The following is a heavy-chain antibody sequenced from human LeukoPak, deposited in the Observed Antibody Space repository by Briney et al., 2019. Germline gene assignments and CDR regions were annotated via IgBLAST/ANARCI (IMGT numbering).Heavy chain of an antibody. Sequence: GGSLRLSCAASGFTFSHLAMYWVRQAPGKGLECVSLISDDTYTKYYADSVKGRFIISRDNSKNTLYLQMNGLGTDDSALYYCTVATETTFDYWGQGSLVTVSS. D-gene: IGHD4-17*01. CDR2: ISDDTYTK. CDR3: TVATETTFDY. V-gene: IGHV3-30*04. J-gene: IGHJ4*02. CDR1: GFTFSHLA.